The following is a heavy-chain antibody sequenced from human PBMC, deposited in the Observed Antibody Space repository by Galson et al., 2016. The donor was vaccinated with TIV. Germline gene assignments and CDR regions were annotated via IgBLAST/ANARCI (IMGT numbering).Heavy chain of an antibody. D-gene: IGHD3-3*01. Sequence: SLRLSCAASGFTFSDYYTSWIRQAPGKGLEWLTHISSSGTYMNYADSVKGRFTVSRDNAKKSVYLQMDSLRADDTAIYYCARDGRFLDWVTWFDPRDQGTLVTVSS. CDR2: ISSSGTYM. V-gene: IGHV3-11*05. CDR1: GFTFSDYY. J-gene: IGHJ5*02. CDR3: ARDGRFLDWVTWFDP.